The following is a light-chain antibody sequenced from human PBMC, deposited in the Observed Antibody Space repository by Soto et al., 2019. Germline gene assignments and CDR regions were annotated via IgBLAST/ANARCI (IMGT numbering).Light chain of an antibody. CDR2: GNS. CDR1: SSNIGAGYD. J-gene: IGLJ7*01. Sequence: QLVLTQPPSVSGAPGQRVTISCTGSSSNIGAGYDVHWYQQLPGTAPKLLIYGNSNRPSGVPDRFSGSKSGTSASLAITGLQAEDEADYYSQSYDSSLSGAVFGGGTQLTVL. CDR3: QSYDSSLSGAV. V-gene: IGLV1-40*01.